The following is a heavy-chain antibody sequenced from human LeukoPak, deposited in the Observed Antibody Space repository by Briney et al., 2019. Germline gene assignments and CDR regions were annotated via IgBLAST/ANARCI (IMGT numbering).Heavy chain of an antibody. CDR1: GFTFSSYW. CDR3: ARLTYYYDSSGYYYAFDI. CDR2: IEQDGSAK. V-gene: IGHV3-7*01. D-gene: IGHD3-22*01. J-gene: IGHJ3*02. Sequence: PGGSLRLSCAASGFTFSSYWMSWVRQAPGKGLEWVASIEQDGSAKHYVDSVKGRFTISRDNAKNSLYLQMNSLRAEDTAVYYCARLTYYYDSSGYYYAFDIWGQGTMVTVSS.